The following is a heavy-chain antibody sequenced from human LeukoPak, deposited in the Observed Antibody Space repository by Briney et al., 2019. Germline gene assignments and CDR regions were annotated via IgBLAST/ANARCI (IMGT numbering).Heavy chain of an antibody. CDR3: AKAIPPYYYGSGSYYYH. J-gene: IGHJ5*02. V-gene: IGHV3-23*01. Sequence: GGSLRLSCAASGFTLSSYAMSWVRQAPGKGLQWVSGISSSGGSTYYVDSVKGRFTISTDNSKNTLYLQMNSLRAEDTAVYYCAKAIPPYYYGSGSYYYHWGQGTLVTVSS. D-gene: IGHD3-10*01. CDR1: GFTLSSYA. CDR2: ISSSGGST.